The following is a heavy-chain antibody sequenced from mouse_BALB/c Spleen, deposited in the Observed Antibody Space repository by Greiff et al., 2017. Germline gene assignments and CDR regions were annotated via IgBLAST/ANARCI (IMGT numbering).Heavy chain of an antibody. J-gene: IGHJ4*01. CDR1: GYTFTSYV. D-gene: IGHD2-14*01. Sequence: VQLKQSGPELVKPGASVKMSCKASGYTFTSYVMHWVKQKPGQGLEWIGYINPYNDGTKYNEKFKGKATLTSDKSSSTAYMELSSLTSEDSAVYYCASGRYGYAMDYWGQGTSVTVSS. CDR3: ASGRYGYAMDY. V-gene: IGHV1-14*01. CDR2: INPYNDGT.